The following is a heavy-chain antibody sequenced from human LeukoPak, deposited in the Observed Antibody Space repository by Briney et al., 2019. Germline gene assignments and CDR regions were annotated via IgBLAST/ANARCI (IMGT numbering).Heavy chain of an antibody. CDR3: ASRGVVTGAFDI. CDR2: INSDGSST. CDR1: GFTFDDYG. J-gene: IGHJ3*02. D-gene: IGHD2-15*01. V-gene: IGHV3-74*01. Sequence: GGSLRLSCAASGFTFDDYGMSWVRKAPGKGLVWVSRINSDGSSTTYADSVKGRFTVSRDNAKNTLYLQMNSLRAEDTAVYYCASRGVVTGAFDIWGQGTMVTVSS.